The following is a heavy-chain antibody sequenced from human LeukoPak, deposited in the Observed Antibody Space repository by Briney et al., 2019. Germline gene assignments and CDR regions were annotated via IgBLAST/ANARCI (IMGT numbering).Heavy chain of an antibody. Sequence: PGGSLRLSCAASGFTFDDYGMSWVRQAPGKGLEWVSGINWNGGSTGYADSVKGRFTISRDNAKNSLYLQMNSLRAEDTAVYYCARVGPWVNPDYYYYMDVWGKGTTVTVSS. CDR2: INWNGGST. V-gene: IGHV3-20*04. J-gene: IGHJ6*03. CDR3: ARVGPWVNPDYYYYMDV. D-gene: IGHD1-14*01. CDR1: GFTFDDYG.